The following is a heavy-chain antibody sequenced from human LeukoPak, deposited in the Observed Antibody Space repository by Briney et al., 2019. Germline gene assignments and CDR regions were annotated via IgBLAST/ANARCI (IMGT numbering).Heavy chain of an antibody. Sequence: AASVKVSCKASGYTFTSYGISWVRQAPGQGLEWMGWISAYNGNTNYAQKLQGRVTMTTDTSTSTAYMELRSLRSDDTAVYYCARGVRDFTMMVPGSYYFDYWGQGTLVTVSS. D-gene: IGHD3-22*01. CDR3: ARGVRDFTMMVPGSYYFDY. J-gene: IGHJ4*02. CDR1: GYTFTSYG. V-gene: IGHV1-18*01. CDR2: ISAYNGNT.